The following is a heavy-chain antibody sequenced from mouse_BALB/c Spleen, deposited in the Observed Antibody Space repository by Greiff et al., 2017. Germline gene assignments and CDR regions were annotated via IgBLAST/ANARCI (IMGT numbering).Heavy chain of an antibody. CDR1: GYAFSSYW. D-gene: IGHD2-3*01. Sequence: QVQLQQSGAELVRPGSSVKISCKASGYAFSSYWMNWVKQRPGQGLEWIGQIYPGDGDTNYNGKFKGKATLTADKSSSTAYMQLSSLTSEDSAVYFCARWGDGYFLAWFAYWGQGTLVTVSA. J-gene: IGHJ3*01. V-gene: IGHV1-80*01. CDR2: IYPGDGDT. CDR3: ARWGDGYFLAWFAY.